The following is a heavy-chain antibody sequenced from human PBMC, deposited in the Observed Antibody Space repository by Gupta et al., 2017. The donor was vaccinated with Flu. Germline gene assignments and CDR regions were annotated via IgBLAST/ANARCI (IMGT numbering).Heavy chain of an antibody. Sequence: SQKFQGRVTITRDTSASTAYMELSSLRSEDTAVYYCARARETVAQLDFGWSYWGQGTLVTVSS. CDR3: ARARETVAQLDFGWSY. D-gene: IGHD6-19*01. V-gene: IGHV1-3*01. J-gene: IGHJ4*02.